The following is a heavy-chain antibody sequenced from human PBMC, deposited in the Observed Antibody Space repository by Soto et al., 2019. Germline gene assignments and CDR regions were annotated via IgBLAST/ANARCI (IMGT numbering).Heavy chain of an antibody. CDR2: INPNTGAT. CDR1: GHPFLDFY. Sequence: QVQLVQSGAEVRKPGASVRVSCSPSGHPFLDFYVHWVRQAPGKGLEWLGWINPNTGATNYAQKFEGWVTVTRDMSINTAYMELTRLTSDDTAVYYCARIPYYYDTGRTDYFWGPGTLVTVSS. CDR3: ARIPYYYDTGRTDYF. J-gene: IGHJ4*02. V-gene: IGHV1-2*04. D-gene: IGHD3-22*01.